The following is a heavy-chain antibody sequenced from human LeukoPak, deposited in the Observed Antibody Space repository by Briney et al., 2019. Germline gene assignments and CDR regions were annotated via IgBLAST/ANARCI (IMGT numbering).Heavy chain of an antibody. D-gene: IGHD5-18*01. CDR2: ISSSISYI. V-gene: IGHV3-21*01. CDR3: ASPYSYGLYAFDI. CDR1: GFTFSSYS. J-gene: IGHJ3*02. Sequence: GGSLRLSCAASGFTFSSYSMNWVRTAPGEGLERVSSISSSISYIYYADSVKGRFTISRDNAKSSLYLQMNSLRAEDTAVYYCASPYSYGLYAFDIWGQGTMVTVSS.